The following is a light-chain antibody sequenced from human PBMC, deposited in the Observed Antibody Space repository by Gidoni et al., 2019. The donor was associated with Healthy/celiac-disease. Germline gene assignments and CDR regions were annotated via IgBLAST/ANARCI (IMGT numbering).Light chain of an antibody. Sequence: DIQMTQSPSTLSASVGDRVTITCRASQSISNWLAWYQQKPGKAPKLLIYKASSLESGVPSRFSGSGSGTEFTLTISSLQPDDFATYYCQQYNSYWWTFXQXTKVEIK. J-gene: IGKJ1*01. CDR2: KAS. CDR3: QQYNSYWWT. CDR1: QSISNW. V-gene: IGKV1-5*03.